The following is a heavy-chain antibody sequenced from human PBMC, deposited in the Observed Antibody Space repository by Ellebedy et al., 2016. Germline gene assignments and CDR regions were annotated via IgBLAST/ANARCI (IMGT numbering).Heavy chain of an antibody. J-gene: IGHJ4*02. D-gene: IGHD6-19*01. CDR1: GYTFTSYG. Sequence: ASVKVSCKASGYTFTSYGTSWVRQAPGQGLEWMGWISAYNGNTNYAQKLQGRVTMTTDTSTSTAYMELRSLRSDDTAVYYCARDRLNTQWLGLDYWGQGTLVTVSS. V-gene: IGHV1-18*01. CDR2: ISAYNGNT. CDR3: ARDRLNTQWLGLDY.